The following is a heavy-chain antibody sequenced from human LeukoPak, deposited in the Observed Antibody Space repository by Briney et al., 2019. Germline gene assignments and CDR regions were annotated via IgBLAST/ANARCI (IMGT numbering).Heavy chain of an antibody. Sequence: SETLSLTCTVSGGSISSYYWSWIRQAAGEGLEWIGRVSASGNTNYNPSLKSRVTVSVDNSKNQFSLRLASATAADTAVYYCARDRGVTGVGRRLDYWGQGMLVTVSS. D-gene: IGHD3-10*01. CDR2: VSASGNT. CDR1: GGSISSYY. V-gene: IGHV4-4*07. CDR3: ARDRGVTGVGRRLDY. J-gene: IGHJ4*02.